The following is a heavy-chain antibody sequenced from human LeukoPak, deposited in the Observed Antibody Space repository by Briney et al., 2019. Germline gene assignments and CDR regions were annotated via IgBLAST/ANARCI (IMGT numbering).Heavy chain of an antibody. Sequence: GGSLRLSCAASGFTFSSYSMQWVRQTPGKGLEWVGIMSNSGENTFYGEAVKGRFTISRDNSKNTLYLQVNSLRAEDTAVYYCARATYCSGGSCYSRAFDIWGQGTMVTVSS. CDR1: GFTFSSYS. CDR3: ARATYCSGGSCYSRAFDI. J-gene: IGHJ3*02. V-gene: IGHV3-30*03. CDR2: MSNSGENT. D-gene: IGHD2-15*01.